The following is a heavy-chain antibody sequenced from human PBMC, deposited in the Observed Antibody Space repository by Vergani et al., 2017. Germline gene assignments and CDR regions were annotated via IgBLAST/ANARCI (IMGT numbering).Heavy chain of an antibody. J-gene: IGHJ6*02. V-gene: IGHV1-69*08. CDR3: ARDPRGYGGDPEDYYYGMDV. D-gene: IGHD2-21*02. Sequence: QVQLVQSGAEVKKPGSSVKVSCKASGATFRSNTISWVRQVPGQGLEWMGRIFPVLGKTKYAQDFQGRLTITADTSTSTAYMELTSLRSQDTAVYYCARDPRGYGGDPEDYYYGMDVWGQGTTVTVSS. CDR2: IFPVLGKT. CDR1: GATFRSNT.